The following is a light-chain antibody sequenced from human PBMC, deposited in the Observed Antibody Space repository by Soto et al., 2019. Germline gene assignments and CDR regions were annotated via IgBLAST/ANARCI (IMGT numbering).Light chain of an antibody. CDR3: QPYKTWPFT. CDR2: GAS. J-gene: IGKJ3*01. Sequence: EIVMTQSPATLSVSPGERATLSCRASQSVSSNLAWYQQKPGQAPRLLIYGASTRATGIPARFSGSGSGTECTLTISRLQSEDFASYYCQPYKTWPFTFGSGTKVDIK. CDR1: QSVSSN. V-gene: IGKV3D-15*01.